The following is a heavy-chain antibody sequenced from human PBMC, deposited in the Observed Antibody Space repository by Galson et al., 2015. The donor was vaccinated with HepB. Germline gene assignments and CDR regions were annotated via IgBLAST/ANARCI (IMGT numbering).Heavy chain of an antibody. CDR3: EGPRDCNGEYFDY. D-gene: IGHD2-21*02. V-gene: IGHV1-69*13. CDR2: IIPNFGTA. Sequence: SVNVSCKASGGTFSGFSMTWVRQAPGQGLEWMGGIIPNFGTANYAQRFKGRVTITADDSTRTAYLEVRSLTSEDTATYYCEGPRDCNGEYFDYWGQGILVTVSS. CDR1: GGTFSGFS. J-gene: IGHJ4*02.